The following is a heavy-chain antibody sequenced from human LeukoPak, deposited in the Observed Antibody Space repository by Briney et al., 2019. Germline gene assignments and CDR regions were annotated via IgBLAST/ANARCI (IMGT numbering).Heavy chain of an antibody. D-gene: IGHD3-22*01. CDR1: GFTFSSYA. CDR2: ISGSGGST. J-gene: IGHJ4*02. CDR3: AKRGYDTSGYYGYFDY. Sequence: GGSLRLSCAASGFTFSSYAMSWVHQAPGKGLEWVSVISGSGGSTYYADSVQGRFTISRDNSKNTLFLQMNSLRAEDTAVYYCAKRGYDTSGYYGYFDYWAQGTLVTVSS. V-gene: IGHV3-23*01.